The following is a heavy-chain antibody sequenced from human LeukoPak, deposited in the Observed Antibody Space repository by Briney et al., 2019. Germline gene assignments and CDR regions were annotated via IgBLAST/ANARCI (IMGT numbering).Heavy chain of an antibody. V-gene: IGHV1-2*06. D-gene: IGHD2-2*01. CDR2: INPNSGGT. CDR1: GYTFTGYY. CDR3: ARAPRYCSSTSCLIFDY. J-gene: IGHJ4*02. Sequence: ASVKVSCKASGYTFTGYYMHWVRQAPGQGLEWMGRINPNSGGTNYARKFQGRVTMTRDTSISTAYMELSRLRSDDTAVYYCARAPRYCSSTSCLIFDYWGQGTLVTVSS.